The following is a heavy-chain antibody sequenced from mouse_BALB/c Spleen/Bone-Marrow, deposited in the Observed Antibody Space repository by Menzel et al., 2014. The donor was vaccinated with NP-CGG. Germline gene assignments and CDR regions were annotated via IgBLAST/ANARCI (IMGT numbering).Heavy chain of an antibody. J-gene: IGHJ2*01. Sequence: EVQRVESGGGLVKLGGSLKLSCAASGFTFSSYHMSWVRQTPEKRLELVAAINSNGGSTYYPDTVKGRFTISRDNAKNTLYLQMSSLKSEDTALYCCARSPYGNHFDYWGQGTTLTVSS. V-gene: IGHV5-6-2*01. CDR2: INSNGGST. D-gene: IGHD2-10*02. CDR1: GFTFSSYH. CDR3: ARSPYGNHFDY.